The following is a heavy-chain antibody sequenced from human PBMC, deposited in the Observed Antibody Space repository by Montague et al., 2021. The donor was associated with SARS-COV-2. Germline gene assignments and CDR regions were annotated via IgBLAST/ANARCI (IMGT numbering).Heavy chain of an antibody. Sequence: SETLSLTCTVSGGSISSYYWNWIRQSPGKGLEWIGYVYYSGSTRYSPSLRGRVIISADTSKSQVSLRLNSLSAEDTAVYYCAGDRGRLWQFDPGGRGTLVTVS. CDR3: AGDRGRLWQFDP. J-gene: IGHJ2*01. CDR2: VYYSGST. D-gene: IGHD5-12*01. V-gene: IGHV4-59*12. CDR1: GGSISSYY.